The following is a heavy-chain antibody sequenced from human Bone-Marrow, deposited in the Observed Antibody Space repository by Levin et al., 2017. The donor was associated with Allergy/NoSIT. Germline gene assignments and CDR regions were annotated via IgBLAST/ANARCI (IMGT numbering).Heavy chain of an antibody. CDR2: IHGGNGNT. Sequence: ASVKVSCTASGYIFAHYALHWVRQAPGQRLEWVGWIHGGNGNTKYSQKFQGRVTITRDTSASTVYMELNSLRSEDTALYYCARGGCSDGTGDYWIDYWGQGTLVTVSS. D-gene: IGHD2-15*01. V-gene: IGHV1-3*01. CDR3: ARGGCSDGTGDYWIDY. J-gene: IGHJ4*02. CDR1: GYIFAHYA.